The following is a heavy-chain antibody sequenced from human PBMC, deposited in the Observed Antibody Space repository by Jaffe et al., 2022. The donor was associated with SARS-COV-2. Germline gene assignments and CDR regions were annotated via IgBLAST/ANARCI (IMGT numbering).Heavy chain of an antibody. V-gene: IGHV3-15*01. CDR3: TTEPLEIYYDSSGPPDY. J-gene: IGHJ4*02. Sequence: EVQLVESGGGLVKPGGSLRLSCAASGFTFSNAWMSWVRQAPGKGLEWVGRIKSKTDGGTTDYAAPVKGRFTISRDDSKNTLYLQMNSLKTEDTAVYYCTTEPLEIYYDSSGPPDYWGQGTLVTVSS. CDR2: IKSKTDGGTT. CDR1: GFTFSNAW. D-gene: IGHD3-22*01.